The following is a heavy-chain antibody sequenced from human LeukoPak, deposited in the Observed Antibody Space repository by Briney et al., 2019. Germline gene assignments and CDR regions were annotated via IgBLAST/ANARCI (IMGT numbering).Heavy chain of an antibody. CDR1: GFTFSDYY. CDR3: ARGVYYYYMDV. J-gene: IGHJ6*03. CDR2: ISTSGNTI. Sequence: GGSLRLSCAASGFTFSDYYMSWIRQAPGKGLEWVSYISTSGNTIYYADSVKGRFTISRDNARNSLSLQMNTLRAEDTALYYCARGVYYYYMDVWGKGTTVTVSS. V-gene: IGHV3-11*04.